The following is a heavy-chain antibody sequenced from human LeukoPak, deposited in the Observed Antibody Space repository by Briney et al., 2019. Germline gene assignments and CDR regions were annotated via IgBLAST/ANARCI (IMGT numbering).Heavy chain of an antibody. CDR1: GGSISSSSYY. CDR2: IYYSGST. V-gene: IGHV4-39*01. Sequence: SETLSLTCTVSGGSISSSSYYWGWIRQPPGKGLEWIGSIYYSGSTSYNPSLKSRVTISVDTSKNQFSLKLSSVTAADTAVYYCARRYSGYDYLNWFDPWGQGTLVTVSS. J-gene: IGHJ5*02. CDR3: ARRYSGYDYLNWFDP. D-gene: IGHD5-12*01.